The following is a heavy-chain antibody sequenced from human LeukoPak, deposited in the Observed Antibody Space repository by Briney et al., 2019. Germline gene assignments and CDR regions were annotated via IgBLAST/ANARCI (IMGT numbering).Heavy chain of an antibody. Sequence: ASVTVSCKASGYTFTGYYMHWVRQAPGQGLEWMGWINPNSGGTNYAHKFQGRVTMTRDTSISTAYMELNRLRSDDTAVYYCARDGDSESYYFYYMDVWGKGTTVTVSS. J-gene: IGHJ6*03. V-gene: IGHV1-2*02. CDR2: INPNSGGT. CDR1: GYTFTGYY. CDR3: ARDGDSESYYFYYMDV. D-gene: IGHD4-17*01.